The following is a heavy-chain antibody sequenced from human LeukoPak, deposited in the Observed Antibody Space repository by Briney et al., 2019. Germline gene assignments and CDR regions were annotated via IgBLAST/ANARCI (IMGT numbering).Heavy chain of an antibody. D-gene: IGHD1-14*01. CDR2: ITRSGDRT. Sequence: PGGSLRLSCAASGFTFSIYAMSWVRQAPGKGLEWVSTITRSGDRTYYADSVKGRFTISRDNSKNTLYLQMNTLRAEDTAVYYCGRQYKAGEADYWGQGTLVTVSS. V-gene: IGHV3-23*01. CDR1: GFTFSIYA. CDR3: GRQYKAGEADY. J-gene: IGHJ4*02.